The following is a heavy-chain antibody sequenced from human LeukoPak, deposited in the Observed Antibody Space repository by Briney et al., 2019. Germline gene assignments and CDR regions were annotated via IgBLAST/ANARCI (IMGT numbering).Heavy chain of an antibody. D-gene: IGHD2-2*01. V-gene: IGHV3-23*01. CDR2: ISDDFGT. CDR3: ARGNSGHCTGATCYALDY. CDR1: GFAFSSYA. Sequence: GGSLRLSCAASGFAFSSYAMSFLRRAPGKGLEWLSAISDDFGTYHADSVKGRFTISRDNSRNTLYLQMTSLRAEDTAVYYCARGNSGHCTGATCYALDYWGQGTLVTVSS. J-gene: IGHJ4*02.